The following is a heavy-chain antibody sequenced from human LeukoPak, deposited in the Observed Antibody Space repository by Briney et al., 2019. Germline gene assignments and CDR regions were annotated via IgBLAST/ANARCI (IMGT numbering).Heavy chain of an antibody. CDR3: ARNYFDTGGRLDL. Sequence: PGGSLTLSCAVSGFTFGNYAMSWVRQAPGKELEWVALMSHDGNDKYYADSVKGRFTIARDNSMNTLYLEMNSLRAEDTAVYYCARNYFDTGGRLDLWGQGTLVTVSS. V-gene: IGHV3-30*04. CDR1: GFTFGNYA. J-gene: IGHJ5*02. CDR2: MSHDGNDK. D-gene: IGHD3-22*01.